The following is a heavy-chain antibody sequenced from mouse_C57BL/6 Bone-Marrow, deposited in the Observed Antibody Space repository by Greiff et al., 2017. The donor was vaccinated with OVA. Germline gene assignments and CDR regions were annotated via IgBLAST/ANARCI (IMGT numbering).Heavy chain of an antibody. CDR3: AGGSSSWFAY. V-gene: IGHV1-50*01. CDR1: GYTFTSYW. CDR2: IDPSDSYP. D-gene: IGHD1-1*01. Sequence: QVQLKQPGAELVKPGASVKLSCKASGYTFTSYWMQWVKQRPGQGLEWIGEIDPSDSYPNSNQKFKGKATLTVDTSSSTAYMQLSSLTSEDSAVYYCAGGSSSWFAYWGQGTLVTVSA. J-gene: IGHJ3*01.